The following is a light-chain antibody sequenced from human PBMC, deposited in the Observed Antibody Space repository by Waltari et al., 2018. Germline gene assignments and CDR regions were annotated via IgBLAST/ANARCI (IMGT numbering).Light chain of an antibody. J-gene: IGKJ2*01. CDR3: QQYYNTPFT. CDR1: QRVLYTDDKNY. V-gene: IGKV4-1*01. Sequence: DFVTTPSPDSLTVSLGDRATITCRPSQRVLYTDDKNYLAWYQQIPGQPPKLLIYWASTRASGVPDRFSGSGSGTDFTLTISSLQAEDVAVYYCQQYYNTPFTFGQGTKLVI. CDR2: WAS.